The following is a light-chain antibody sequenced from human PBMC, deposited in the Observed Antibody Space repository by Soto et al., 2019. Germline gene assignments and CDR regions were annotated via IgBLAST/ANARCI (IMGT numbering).Light chain of an antibody. Sequence: DIQMTQSPSSLSASVGDEVTITCRASQTITRYLNWYQQKPGKAPNLLIYGASNLQSGVPSRFTGSGSGTDFTLTISSLQPDDFATYYCQQTYNPPWTFGLGTKVEIK. CDR1: QTITRY. CDR2: GAS. V-gene: IGKV1-39*01. J-gene: IGKJ1*01. CDR3: QQTYNPPWT.